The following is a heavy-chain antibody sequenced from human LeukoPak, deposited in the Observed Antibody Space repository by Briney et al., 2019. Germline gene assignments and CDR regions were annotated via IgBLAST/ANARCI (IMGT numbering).Heavy chain of an antibody. V-gene: IGHV3-64*01. J-gene: IGHJ4*02. CDR3: ARDFRDSSGYYAAFDY. Sequence: GGSLRLSCAASGFTFSSYAMHWVRQAPGKGLEYVSAISSNGGSTYYANSVKGRFTISRDNSKNTLYLQMGSLRAEDMAVYYCARDFRDSSGYYAAFDYWGQGTLVTVSS. D-gene: IGHD3-22*01. CDR2: ISSNGGST. CDR1: GFTFSSYA.